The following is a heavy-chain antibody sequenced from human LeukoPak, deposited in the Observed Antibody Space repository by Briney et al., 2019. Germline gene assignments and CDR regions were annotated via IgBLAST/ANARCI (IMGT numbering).Heavy chain of an antibody. CDR3: ASTGTSGYYGMDV. J-gene: IGHJ6*02. CDR2: IYHGGST. Sequence: SETLSLTCTVSGGSISSSSYYWGWIRQPPGKGLEWIGEIYHGGSTNYNPSLKSRVTISVDKSKNQFSLNLSSVAAADTAVYYCASTGTSGYYGMDVWGQGTTVTVSS. V-gene: IGHV4-39*07. CDR1: GGSISSSSYY.